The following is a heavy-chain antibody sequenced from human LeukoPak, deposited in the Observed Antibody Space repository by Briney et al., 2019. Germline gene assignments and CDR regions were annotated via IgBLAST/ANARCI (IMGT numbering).Heavy chain of an antibody. CDR1: GFSFTSYA. CDR3: AKDRGWLVDY. CDR2: ISGSGGST. Sequence: GGSLRLSCAASGFSFTSYAMSWVRQAPGKGLEWVSTISGSGGSTFYADSVKGRFTISRDNSKNTLYMQMNSLRVEDTAVYYCAKDRGWLVDYWGQGTLVTVSS. D-gene: IGHD3-22*01. V-gene: IGHV3-23*01. J-gene: IGHJ4*02.